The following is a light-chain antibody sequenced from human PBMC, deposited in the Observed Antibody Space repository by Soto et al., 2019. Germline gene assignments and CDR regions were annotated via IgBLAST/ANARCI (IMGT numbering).Light chain of an antibody. V-gene: IGKV3-20*01. CDR2: DTS. CDR3: HQNGAFPPT. Sequence: EVVLTQSPGTLSLSPGESATLSCRASQSVISNFLAWYQPKPAQAPRLLIYDTSNRATVIPDRFSGSGTGTDLAITISRMEPKDFAVYYCHQNGAFPPTFGKGTKVEIK. CDR1: QSVISNF. J-gene: IGKJ1*01.